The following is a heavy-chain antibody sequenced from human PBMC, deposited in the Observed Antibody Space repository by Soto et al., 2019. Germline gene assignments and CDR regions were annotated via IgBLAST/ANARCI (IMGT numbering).Heavy chain of an antibody. CDR3: VRVYYYDSSGYPTWAYYYYGMDV. D-gene: IGHD3-22*01. Sequence: PSETLSLTCAVYGGSFSGYYWSWIRQPPGKGLEWIGEINHSGSTNYNPSLKSRVTISVDTSKNQFSLKLSSVTAADTAVYYCVRVYYYDSSGYPTWAYYYYGMDVWGQGTTVTVSS. CDR2: INHSGST. J-gene: IGHJ6*02. V-gene: IGHV4-34*01. CDR1: GGSFSGYY.